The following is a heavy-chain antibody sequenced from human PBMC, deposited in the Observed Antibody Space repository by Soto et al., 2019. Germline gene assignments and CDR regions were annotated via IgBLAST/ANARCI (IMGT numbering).Heavy chain of an antibody. Sequence: GGSLRLSCAASGFTFSSYAMHWVRQAPGKGLEWVAVISYDGSNKYYADSVRGGFTTSGNNSKNTLYLQMNSLGAEDTAVYYCARVFGLSYYYGSGSYNGMDVWGQGTTVTVSS. CDR2: ISYDGSNK. D-gene: IGHD3-10*01. CDR1: GFTFSSYA. J-gene: IGHJ6*02. CDR3: ARVFGLSYYYGSGSYNGMDV. V-gene: IGHV3-30-3*01.